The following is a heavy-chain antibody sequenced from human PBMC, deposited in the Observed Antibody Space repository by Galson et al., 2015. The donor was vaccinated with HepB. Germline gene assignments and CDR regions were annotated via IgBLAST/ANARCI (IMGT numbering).Heavy chain of an antibody. CDR3: AREGLDYSNYVDY. J-gene: IGHJ4*02. D-gene: IGHD4-11*01. V-gene: IGHV1-69*13. CDR1: GGTFSSHA. Sequence: SVKVSCKASGGTFSSHAISWVRQAPGQGLEWMGGIIPIFGTANYAQKFQGRVTITADESTSTAYMELSSLRSEDTAVYYCAREGLDYSNYVDYWGQGTLVTVSS. CDR2: IIPIFGTA.